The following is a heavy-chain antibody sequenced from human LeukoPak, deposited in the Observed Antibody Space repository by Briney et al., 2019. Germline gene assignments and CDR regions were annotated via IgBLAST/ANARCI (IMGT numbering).Heavy chain of an antibody. CDR3: ARGLLVSGYGLFDY. D-gene: IGHD5-12*01. Sequence: ASVKVSCKASGYTFTDYYIHWVRQAPGVGLEWMGWMNPNSGGTNYAQKFQGRVTMTRETSISTAYMELSTLRSDDTAVYYCARGLLVSGYGLFDYWGQGTLVTVSS. V-gene: IGHV1-2*02. J-gene: IGHJ4*02. CDR1: GYTFTDYY. CDR2: MNPNSGGT.